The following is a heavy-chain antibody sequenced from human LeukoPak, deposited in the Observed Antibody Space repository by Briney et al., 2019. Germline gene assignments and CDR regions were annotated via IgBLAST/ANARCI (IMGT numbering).Heavy chain of an antibody. CDR1: GYTFTSYG. D-gene: IGHD3-3*01. J-gene: IGHJ6*02. Sequence: ASVKVSCKASGYTFTSYGISWVRQAPGQGLEWMGWISAYNGNTNYAQKLQGRVTMTTDTSTSTAYMELRSLRSDDTAVYYCARDSGLLRFLEWLPTYYYYGMDVWGQGTTVAVSS. CDR3: ARDSGLLRFLEWLPTYYYYGMDV. CDR2: ISAYNGNT. V-gene: IGHV1-18*01.